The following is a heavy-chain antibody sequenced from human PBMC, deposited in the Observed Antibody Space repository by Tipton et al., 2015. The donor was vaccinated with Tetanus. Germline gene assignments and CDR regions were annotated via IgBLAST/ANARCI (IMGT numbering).Heavy chain of an antibody. J-gene: IGHJ3*02. V-gene: IGHV4-4*07. CDR1: GGSISTYY. D-gene: IGHD3-22*01. CDR3: ARDVWRYYDSSGYQDHDAFDI. CDR2: IYTSGST. Sequence: TLSLTCTVSGGSISTYYWSWIRQPAGKGLEWIGRIYTSGSTNYNPSLKRRVTMSVDTPNNQFSLKLSSVTAADTAVYYCARDVWRYYDSSGYQDHDAFDIWGQGTMVTVSS.